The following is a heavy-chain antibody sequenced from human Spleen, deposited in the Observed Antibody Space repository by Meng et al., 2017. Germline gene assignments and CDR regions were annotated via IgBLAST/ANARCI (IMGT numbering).Heavy chain of an antibody. J-gene: IGHJ4*02. CDR2: IYHGGTT. CDR1: GGSISSSNS. D-gene: IGHD6-6*01. V-gene: IGHV4-4*02. Sequence: QPQLQESGPGLVKPSETLSLTCAVSGGSISSSNSWSWVRQPPGKGLEWIGEIYHGGTTSYNPSLKSRVTISVDRSKNQFSLNLSSVTAADTAVYYCARDLRAYSTSPFDYWGQGTLVTVSS. CDR3: ARDLRAYSTSPFDY.